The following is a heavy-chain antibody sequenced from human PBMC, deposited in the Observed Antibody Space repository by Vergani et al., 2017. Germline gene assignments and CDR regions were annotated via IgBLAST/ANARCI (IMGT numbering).Heavy chain of an antibody. J-gene: IGHJ4*02. CDR1: GGSISSYY. CDR2: IYYSGST. V-gene: IGHV4-59*01. D-gene: IGHD6-13*01. Sequence: QVQLPESGPGLVKPSETLSLTCTVSGGSISSYYWSWIRQPPGKGLEWIGYIYYSGSTNYNPSLKSRVTISVDTSKNQFSLKLSSVTAADTAVYYCASLNIAAAGTFDYWGQGTLVTVSS. CDR3: ASLNIAAAGTFDY.